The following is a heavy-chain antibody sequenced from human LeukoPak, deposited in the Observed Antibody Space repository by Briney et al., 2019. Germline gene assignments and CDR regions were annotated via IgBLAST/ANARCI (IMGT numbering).Heavy chain of an antibody. CDR2: IYYSGST. CDR3: ARQRGYSYVSH. V-gene: IGHV4-39*01. J-gene: IGHJ4*02. CDR1: GGSISSSSYC. Sequence: PSETLSLTCTVSGGSISSSSYCWGWIRQPPGKGLEWFGSIYYSGSTYYNPSLKSRVPISVGTSKNQFSLKLSSVTAADTAVYYCARQRGYSYVSHWGQGTLVTVSS. D-gene: IGHD5-18*01.